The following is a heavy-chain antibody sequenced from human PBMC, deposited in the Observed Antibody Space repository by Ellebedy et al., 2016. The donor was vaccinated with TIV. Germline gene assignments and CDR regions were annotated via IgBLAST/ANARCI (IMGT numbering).Heavy chain of an antibody. Sequence: SETLSLTXTVSGGSISSGGYYWSWIRQHPGTGLEWIGYIYYSGSTYYNPSLKSRVTISVDTSKNQFSLKLRSVTAADTAVYYCARGVRSSRARPVLSYYYYYMDVWGKGTTVTVSS. D-gene: IGHD6-6*01. CDR1: GGSISSGGYY. V-gene: IGHV4-31*03. J-gene: IGHJ6*03. CDR2: IYYSGST. CDR3: ARGVRSSRARPVLSYYYYYMDV.